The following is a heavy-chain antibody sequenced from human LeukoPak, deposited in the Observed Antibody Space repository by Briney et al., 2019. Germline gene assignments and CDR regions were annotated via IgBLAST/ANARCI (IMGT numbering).Heavy chain of an antibody. CDR3: AKSASSGWKNYYYYYMDV. CDR1: GFTFSSYA. V-gene: IGHV3-23*01. Sequence: PGGSLRLSCAASGFTFSSYAMSWVRQAPGKGLEWVSAISGSGGSTYYADSVKGRFTISRDNSKNTLYLQMNSLRAEDTVVYYCAKSASSGWKNYYYYYMDVWGKGTTVTVSS. CDR2: ISGSGGST. J-gene: IGHJ6*03. D-gene: IGHD6-19*01.